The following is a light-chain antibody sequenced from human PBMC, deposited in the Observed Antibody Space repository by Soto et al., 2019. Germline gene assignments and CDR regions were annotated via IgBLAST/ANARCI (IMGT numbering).Light chain of an antibody. J-gene: IGKJ3*01. CDR2: EAS. V-gene: IGKV3-11*01. Sequence: PGERATLSCRASQSVSSYLAWYHQKPGQAPRLVIYEASKRATGIPARFSGSGSGTDFTLTITNLEPEDFAVYFCQQWSRWPRETFGPGTTVDIK. CDR1: QSVSSY. CDR3: QQWSRWPRET.